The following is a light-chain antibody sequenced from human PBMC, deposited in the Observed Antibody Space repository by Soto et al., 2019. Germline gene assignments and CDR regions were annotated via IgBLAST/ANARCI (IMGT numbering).Light chain of an antibody. CDR2: GAS. V-gene: IGKV3-15*01. CDR3: QQYNTWLRP. CDR1: QSFSSN. J-gene: IGKJ1*01. Sequence: EMVMTQSPATLSVSPGERATLSCRASQSFSSNLAWYQQTPGQAPRLLIYGASTRATGIPARFSGSGSGTECTLNISIWQYEDVAVYYCQQYNTWLRPCGQGTKVEIK.